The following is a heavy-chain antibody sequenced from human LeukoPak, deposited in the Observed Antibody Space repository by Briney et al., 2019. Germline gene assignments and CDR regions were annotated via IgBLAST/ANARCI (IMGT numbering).Heavy chain of an antibody. J-gene: IGHJ6*03. CDR2: IYPGDSDT. V-gene: IGHV5-51*01. Sequence: GESLKISCKASGYTFTSYWIAWVRQMPGKGLEWMGIIYPGDSDTRYTPSFQGQVTISADTSISTAYLQWHSLEASDTAMYYCARQAHFWSVSDYYYYMDVWGKGTTVTVSS. CDR1: GYTFTSYW. D-gene: IGHD3-3*02. CDR3: ARQAHFWSVSDYYYYMDV.